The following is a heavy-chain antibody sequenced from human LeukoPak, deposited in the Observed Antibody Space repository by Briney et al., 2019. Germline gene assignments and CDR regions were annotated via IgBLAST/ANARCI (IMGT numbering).Heavy chain of an antibody. Sequence: PSETLSLTCTVSGGSISSYYWGWIRQPPGKGLEWIGSIYYSGSTYYNPSLKSRVTISVDTSKNQFSLKLSSVTAADTAVYYCARGYSSGWSSNLDYWGQGTLVTVSS. D-gene: IGHD6-19*01. V-gene: IGHV4-39*01. CDR3: ARGYSSGWSSNLDY. CDR2: IYYSGST. CDR1: GGSISSYY. J-gene: IGHJ4*02.